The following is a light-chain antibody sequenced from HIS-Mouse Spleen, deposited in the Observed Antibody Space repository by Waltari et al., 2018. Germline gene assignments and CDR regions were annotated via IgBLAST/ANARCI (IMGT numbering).Light chain of an antibody. Sequence: SYELTKPPPVSVSPGQTARITCSGDALPKKYAYWYQQKSGQAPVLVIYEDSKRPSGIPQRFYGSSSGTMATWTISGAQVEDEADYYCYSTDSSGNHRVFGGGTKLTVL. J-gene: IGLJ2*01. CDR3: YSTDSSGNHRV. V-gene: IGLV3-10*01. CDR1: ALPKKY. CDR2: EDS.